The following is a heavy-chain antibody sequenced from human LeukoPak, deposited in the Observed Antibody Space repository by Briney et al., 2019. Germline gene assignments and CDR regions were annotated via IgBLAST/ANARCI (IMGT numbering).Heavy chain of an antibody. D-gene: IGHD3-22*01. V-gene: IGHV1-18*01. Sequence: ASVKVSCKASGYTFTSYGINWVRQAPGQGLEWMGWISAYNGNTNYAQKLQGRVTMTTDTSTSTAYMELRSLRSDDTAVYYCARDRDPHYYDSSGYFADYWGQGTLVTVSS. CDR3: ARDRDPHYYDSSGYFADY. CDR2: ISAYNGNT. CDR1: GYTFTSYG. J-gene: IGHJ4*02.